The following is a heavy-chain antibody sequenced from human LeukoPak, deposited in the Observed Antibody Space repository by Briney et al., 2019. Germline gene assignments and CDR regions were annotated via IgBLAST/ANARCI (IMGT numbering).Heavy chain of an antibody. J-gene: IGHJ4*02. Sequence: PSETLSLTCTVSGGSISSGDYYWSWIRQPPGKGLEWIGYIYHSGSTYYNPSLKSRVTISVDRSKDQFSLKLSSVTAADTAVYYCARAVEYSSSAIRYWGQGTLVTVSS. D-gene: IGHD6-6*01. V-gene: IGHV4-30-4*08. CDR3: ARAVEYSSSAIRY. CDR1: GGSISSGDYY. CDR2: IYHSGST.